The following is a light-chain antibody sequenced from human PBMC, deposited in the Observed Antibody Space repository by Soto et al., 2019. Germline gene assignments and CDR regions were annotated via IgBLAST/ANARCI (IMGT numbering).Light chain of an antibody. Sequence: EIVLTQSPATLSLSPGERATLSCRASQSVSSYLAWYQQKPGQAPRLLIYDASNMATGIPARFSGSGSGTEFTLTTSSIKPEDFAVYYCQQRSNWPPVTFGQGTRLEIK. J-gene: IGKJ5*01. V-gene: IGKV3-11*01. CDR1: QSVSSY. CDR3: QQRSNWPPVT. CDR2: DAS.